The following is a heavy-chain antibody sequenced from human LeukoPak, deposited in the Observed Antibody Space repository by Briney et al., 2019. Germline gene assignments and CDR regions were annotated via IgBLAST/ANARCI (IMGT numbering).Heavy chain of an antibody. D-gene: IGHD3-22*01. CDR1: GFTFSSYG. Sequence: GGSLRLSCAASGFTFSSYGMHWVRQAPGKGLEWVAVISYDGSNKYYADSVKGRFTISRDNSKNTLYLQMNSLRAEDTAVYYCARHREYDTSGYSSYWYFDLWGRGTLVTVSS. CDR3: ARHREYDTSGYSSYWYFDL. V-gene: IGHV3-30*03. J-gene: IGHJ2*01. CDR2: ISYDGSNK.